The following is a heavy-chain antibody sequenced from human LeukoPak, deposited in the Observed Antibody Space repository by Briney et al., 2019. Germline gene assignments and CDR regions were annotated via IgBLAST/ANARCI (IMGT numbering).Heavy chain of an antibody. V-gene: IGHV4-59*01. J-gene: IGHJ4*02. CDR1: GGSISSYY. CDR2: IYYSGST. D-gene: IGHD6-13*01. Sequence: PSETLSLTCTVSGGSISSYYWSWIRQPPGKGLEWIGYIYYSGSTNYNPSLKSRVTISVDTSKNQFSLKLSSVTAADTAVYYCARDSENIAAAGTSDYWGQGTLVTVSS. CDR3: ARDSENIAAAGTSDY.